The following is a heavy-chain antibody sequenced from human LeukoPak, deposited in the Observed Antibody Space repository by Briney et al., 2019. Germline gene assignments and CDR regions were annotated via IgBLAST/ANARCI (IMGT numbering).Heavy chain of an antibody. Sequence: GGSLRLSCAASGFTFSSYEMNWVRQAPGKGLEWISYISASGTITHYADSVEGRFTISRDSAKNSLYLQMNSLRAEDTAVYYCARVRAGLLWFGELAGQDPFDYWGQGTLVTVSS. V-gene: IGHV3-48*03. J-gene: IGHJ4*02. D-gene: IGHD3-10*01. CDR2: ISASGTIT. CDR1: GFTFSSYE. CDR3: ARVRAGLLWFGELAGQDPFDY.